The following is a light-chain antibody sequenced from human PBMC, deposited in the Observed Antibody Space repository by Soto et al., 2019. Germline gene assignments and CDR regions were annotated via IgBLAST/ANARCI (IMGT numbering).Light chain of an antibody. CDR3: QTLGAGIHVV. V-gene: IGLV4-69*01. J-gene: IGLJ2*01. Sequence: QLVLTQSPSASASLGASVKLTCTLSSGHSSYAIAWHQQQPEKGPRYLMKLDSDGSHTQGDAIPDRFSGSSSGAERYLTISSLQSEDEADYYCQTLGAGIHVVFGGGTKLTVL. CDR2: LDSDGSH. CDR1: SGHSSYA.